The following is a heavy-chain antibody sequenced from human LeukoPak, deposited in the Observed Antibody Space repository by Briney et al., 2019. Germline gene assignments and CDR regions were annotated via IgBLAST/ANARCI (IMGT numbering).Heavy chain of an antibody. D-gene: IGHD4-11*01. CDR1: GGSISSRAYY. J-gene: IGHJ4*02. CDR2: IYYSGST. V-gene: IGHV4-31*03. Sequence: SQTLSLTCTVSGGSISSRAYYWSWIRQHPGKGPEWIGYIYYSGSTYYNPSLKSRVIISLNTSKNQFSLKLSSVTAADTAVYYCARGFYSPHYWGQGTLVSVSS. CDR3: ARGFYSPHY.